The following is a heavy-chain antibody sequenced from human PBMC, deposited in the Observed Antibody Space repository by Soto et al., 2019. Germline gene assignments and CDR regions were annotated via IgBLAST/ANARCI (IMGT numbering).Heavy chain of an antibody. CDR1: GYTFTSYG. CDR2: ISAYNGNT. J-gene: IGHJ4*02. CDR3: ARGPYGSGSYYNPYDY. V-gene: IGHV1-18*01. D-gene: IGHD3-10*01. Sequence: ASVKVSCKASGYTFTSYGISWVRQAPGQGLEWMGWISAYNGNTNYAQKLQGRVTMTTDTSTSTAYMELRSLRSDDTAVYYCARGPYGSGSYYNPYDYWGKGTLVTVSS.